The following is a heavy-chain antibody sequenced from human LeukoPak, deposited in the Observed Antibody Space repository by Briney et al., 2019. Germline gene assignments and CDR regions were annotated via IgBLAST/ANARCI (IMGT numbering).Heavy chain of an antibody. CDR2: IYYSRTT. J-gene: IGHJ4*02. Sequence: SETLSLTCTVSGGSISGYYWSWIRQPPGKGLEWVGYIYYSRTTSYNPSLRSRVTMSVDTSKNQFTLRLNSVTAADTAVYYCARMGAIAGASANPDHWGQGTLVTVSS. CDR1: GGSISGYY. CDR3: ARMGAIAGASANPDH. V-gene: IGHV4-59*01. D-gene: IGHD4/OR15-4a*01.